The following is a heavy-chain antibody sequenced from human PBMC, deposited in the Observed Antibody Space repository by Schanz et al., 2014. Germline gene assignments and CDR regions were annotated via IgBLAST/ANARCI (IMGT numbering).Heavy chain of an antibody. D-gene: IGHD3-3*01. J-gene: IGHJ5*02. CDR3: ASYDFWSGYSFDP. CDR2: IKEDGGAT. Sequence: EVQLVESGGGLVQPGGSLRLSCAASGFTVSNNYMSWVRQAPGKGLEWLANIKEDGGATHYVDSVKGRFTISRDNAKNSLYLQMNSLRVEDTAVYYCASYDFWSGYSFDPWGQGTLVTVSS. CDR1: GFTVSNNY. V-gene: IGHV3-7*01.